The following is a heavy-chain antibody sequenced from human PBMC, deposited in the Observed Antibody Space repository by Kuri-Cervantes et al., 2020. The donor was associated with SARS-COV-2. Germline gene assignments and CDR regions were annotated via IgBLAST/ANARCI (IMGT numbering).Heavy chain of an antibody. V-gene: IGHV4-59*01. CDR3: AHLEGYYDSSGYYDY. CDR1: GGSISSYY. CDR2: IYYSGST. Sequence: SETLSLTCTVSGGSISSYYWSWIQQPPGKGLEWIGYIYYSGSTNYNPSLKSRVTISVDTSKNQFSLKLSSVTAADTAVYYCAHLEGYYDSSGYYDYWGQGTLVTVSS. J-gene: IGHJ4*02. D-gene: IGHD3-22*01.